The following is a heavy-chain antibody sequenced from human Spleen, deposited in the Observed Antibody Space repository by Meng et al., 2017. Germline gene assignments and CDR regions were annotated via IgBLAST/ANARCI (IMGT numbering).Heavy chain of an antibody. J-gene: IGHJ6*02. CDR2: IYSGGST. Sequence: GESLKISCAASGFNVSSHYMTWVRQAPGKGLEWVSIIYSGGSTSYADSVKGRFTISRHNSKNTLYLQMNSLRAEDTAVYYCMADASTVAPHYYYGMDIWGQGTTVTVSS. D-gene: IGHD4-23*01. CDR3: MADASTVAPHYYYGMDI. CDR1: GFNVSSHY. V-gene: IGHV3-53*04.